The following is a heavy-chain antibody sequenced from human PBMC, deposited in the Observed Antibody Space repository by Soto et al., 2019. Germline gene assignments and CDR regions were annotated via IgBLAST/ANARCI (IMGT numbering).Heavy chain of an antibody. CDR2: IYTSGST. J-gene: IGHJ4*02. Sequence: QVQLQESGPGLVKPSETLSLTCTVSGDAMTKYYWSWIRQPAGKELEWIGRIYTSGSTNYNPSLKSRVTMSIDTSNNHFPLKLKSLTAADTAVYYCPRTVGAAYYFDFWGQGALVTVSS. V-gene: IGHV4-4*07. CDR3: PRTVGAAYYFDF. CDR1: GDAMTKYY. D-gene: IGHD1-26*01.